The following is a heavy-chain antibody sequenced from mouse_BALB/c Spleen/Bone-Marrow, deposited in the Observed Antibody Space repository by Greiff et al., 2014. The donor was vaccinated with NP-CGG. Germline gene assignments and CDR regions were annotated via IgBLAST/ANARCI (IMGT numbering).Heavy chain of an antibody. CDR3: SRGGDY. Sequence: EVQLVESVPEMVKPGASVKISCKASGYSFIGYFINWVMQSHGKSLEWIGRINPYNSDSVYNQKFRGKATLTVDKSSSTARMELRSLSSEDSAVYYCSRGGDYWGQGTTLTVSS. V-gene: IGHV1-20*02. J-gene: IGHJ2*01. CDR1: GYSFIGYF. CDR2: INPYNSDS.